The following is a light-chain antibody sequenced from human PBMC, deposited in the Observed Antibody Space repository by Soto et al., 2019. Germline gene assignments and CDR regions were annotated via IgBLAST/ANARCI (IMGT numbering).Light chain of an antibody. J-gene: IGKJ1*01. CDR2: GAS. V-gene: IGKV3-20*01. CDR3: QHYGSSLWT. Sequence: EIVLTQSPGTLSLSPGERATLSCRASQSVSSTYLAWYQQKPGQAPRLLIYGASSRATGIPDRFSGSGSGTHFSLSISGLEPQDFAVYYCQHYGSSLWTFGQGTQVEIK. CDR1: QSVSSTY.